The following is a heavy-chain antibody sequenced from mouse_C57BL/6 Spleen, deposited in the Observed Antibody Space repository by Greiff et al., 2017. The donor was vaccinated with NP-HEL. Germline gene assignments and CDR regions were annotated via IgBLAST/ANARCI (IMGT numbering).Heavy chain of an antibody. CDR1: GFTFSSYA. CDR3: ARGGDDGYPDY. CDR2: ISDGGSYT. Sequence: DVMLVESGGGLVKPGGSLKLSCAASGFTFSSYAMSWVRQTPEKRLEWVATISDGGSYTYYPDNVKGRFTSSRDNAKNNLYLQMSHLKSEDTAMYYCARGGDDGYPDYWGQGTTLTVSS. D-gene: IGHD2-3*01. V-gene: IGHV5-4*03. J-gene: IGHJ2*01.